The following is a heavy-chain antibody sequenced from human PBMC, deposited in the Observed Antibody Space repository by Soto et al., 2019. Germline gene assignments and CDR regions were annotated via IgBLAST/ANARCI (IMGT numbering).Heavy chain of an antibody. CDR2: IKSKTDGGTT. V-gene: IGHV3-15*01. CDR3: TTVPGYSSSWYEGEYFQH. J-gene: IGHJ1*01. CDR1: GFTFSNAW. D-gene: IGHD6-13*01. Sequence: GGSLRLSCAASGFTFSNAWMSWVRQAPGKGLEWVGRIKSKTDGGTTDYAAPVKGRFTISRDDSKNTLYLQMNSLKTEDTAVYYCTTVPGYSSSWYEGEYFQHWGQGTLVTVSS.